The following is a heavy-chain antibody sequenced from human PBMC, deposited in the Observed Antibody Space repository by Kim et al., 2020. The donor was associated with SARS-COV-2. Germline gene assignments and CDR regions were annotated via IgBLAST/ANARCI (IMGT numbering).Heavy chain of an antibody. V-gene: IGHV5-10-1*01. J-gene: IGHJ4*02. CDR3: ARHGAPGYFDN. CDR1: GYSFTSSW. CDR2: IDPSDSYI. Sequence: GESLKISCTGSGYSFTSSWISWVRQMPGKGLEWMGRIDPSDSYINYRPSFQGHVTISVDKSINTAYLQWGSLTASDTAIYYCARHGAPGYFDNWGQGTLVTVSS. D-gene: IGHD2-8*01.